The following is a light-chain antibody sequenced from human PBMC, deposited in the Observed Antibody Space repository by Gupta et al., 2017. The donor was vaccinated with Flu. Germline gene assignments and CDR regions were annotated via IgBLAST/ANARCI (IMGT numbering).Light chain of an antibody. J-gene: IGLJ2*01. CDR1: RWGKKY. CDR3: QVWGNNTGI. CDR2: KDS. V-gene: IGLV3-1*01. Sequence: SPGMTARITCAGDRWGKKYVCWYQQKPGQYPVMVIYKDSKRTSGIPERFFGSNSGNTATLTISGTQAMDEADYYWQVWGNNTGIFGGGTKLTVL.